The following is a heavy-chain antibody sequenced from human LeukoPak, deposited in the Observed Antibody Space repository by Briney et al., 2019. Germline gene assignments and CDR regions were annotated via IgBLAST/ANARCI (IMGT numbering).Heavy chain of an antibody. CDR3: AENLGIAAAGY. Sequence: ASVKVSCKASGGTFSSYAISWVRQGPGQGLEWMGRIIPILGTANYAQKFQGRVTITTDESTSTAYMELSSLRSEDTAVYYCAENLGIAAAGYWGQGTLVTVSS. CDR1: GGTFSSYA. V-gene: IGHV1-69*05. CDR2: IIPILGTA. D-gene: IGHD6-13*01. J-gene: IGHJ4*02.